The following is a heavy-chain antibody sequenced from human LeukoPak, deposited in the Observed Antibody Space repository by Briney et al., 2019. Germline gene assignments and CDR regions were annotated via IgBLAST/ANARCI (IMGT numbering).Heavy chain of an antibody. CDR2: ISYDGSNK. D-gene: IGHD5-24*01. V-gene: IGHV3-30*15. CDR3: ARGGEMATIRPYYYYMDV. J-gene: IGHJ6*03. CDR1: GFTFSSYA. Sequence: GRSLRLSCAASGFTFSSYAMHWVRQAPGKGLEWVAVISYDGSNKYYADSVKGRFTISRDNSKNTLYLQMSSLRSEDTAVYYCARGGEMATIRPYYYYMDVWGKGTTVTVSS.